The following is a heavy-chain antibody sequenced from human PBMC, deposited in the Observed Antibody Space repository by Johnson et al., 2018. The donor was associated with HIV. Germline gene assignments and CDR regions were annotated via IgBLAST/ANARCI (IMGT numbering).Heavy chain of an antibody. D-gene: IGHD1-14*01. CDR3: ARGVKQHRSVVDAFDI. J-gene: IGHJ3*02. CDR2: IGYSASDT. CDR1: GFSFSSYA. V-gene: IGHV3-30*04. Sequence: VQLVESGGGVVQPGRSLGLSCAASGFSFSSYAMHWVRQAPGKGLEWVSSIGYSASDTYYADSVKGRVTISRDNSKNRLYLQMNSLRAEDTAVYFCARGVKQHRSVVDAFDIWGQGTMVIVSS.